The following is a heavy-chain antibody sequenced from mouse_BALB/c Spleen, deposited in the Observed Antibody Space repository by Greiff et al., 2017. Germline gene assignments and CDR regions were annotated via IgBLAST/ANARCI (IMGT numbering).Heavy chain of an antibody. J-gene: IGHJ3*01. CDR3: ARLGNYRYDGGLAY. D-gene: IGHD2-14*01. Sequence: EVQLQQSGAELVKPGASVKLSCTASGFTIKDTYMHWVKQRPEQGLEWIGRIDPANGNTKYDPKFQGKATITADTSSNTAYLQLSSLTSEDTAVYYCARLGNYRYDGGLAYWGQGTLVTVSA. CDR1: GFTIKDTY. CDR2: IDPANGNT. V-gene: IGHV14-3*02.